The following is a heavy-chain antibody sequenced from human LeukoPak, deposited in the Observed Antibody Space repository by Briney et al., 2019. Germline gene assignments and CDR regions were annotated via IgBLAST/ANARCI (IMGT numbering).Heavy chain of an antibody. J-gene: IGHJ4*02. CDR2: INPNSGDT. Sequence: GASVKVSRKASGYIFTGYYMHWVRQAPGQGLEWMGWINPNSGDTNYAQEFQGRVTMTRDTSISTAYMELSRLRSDDTAVYYCARVRYRLAETYIDYWGQGTLVTVSS. V-gene: IGHV1-2*02. CDR1: GYIFTGYY. D-gene: IGHD3-16*01. CDR3: ARVRYRLAETYIDY.